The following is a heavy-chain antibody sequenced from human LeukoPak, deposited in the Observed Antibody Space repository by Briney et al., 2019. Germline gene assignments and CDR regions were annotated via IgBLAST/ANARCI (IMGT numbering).Heavy chain of an antibody. J-gene: IGHJ4*02. V-gene: IGHV4-39*02. CDR3: AKDPARYGGNSEDYFDY. D-gene: IGHD4-23*01. Sequence: SETLSLTCTVSGASISSTNYYWGWIRQTPGKGLEWIGTIYYSVSTYYNPSLKSRVIISVDTSKNHFSLKLSSVTAADTAVYYCAKDPARYGGNSEDYFDYWGQGTLVTVSS. CDR1: GASISSTNYY. CDR2: IYYSVST.